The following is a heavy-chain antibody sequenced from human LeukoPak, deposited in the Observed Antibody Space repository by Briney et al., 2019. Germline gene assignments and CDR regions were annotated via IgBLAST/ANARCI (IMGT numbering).Heavy chain of an antibody. D-gene: IGHD3-10*01. CDR2: IYSGGST. J-gene: IGHJ3*02. CDR1: GFTVSSSY. V-gene: IGHV3-53*01. CDR3: ARLSSFGAFDI. Sequence: GGSLRLSCAASGFTVSSSYMSWVRQAPGKGLEWVSVIYSGGSTYYADSVKGRFTISRDNSKNTLYLQMNSLRADDTAVYYCARLSSFGAFDIWGQGTMVTVSS.